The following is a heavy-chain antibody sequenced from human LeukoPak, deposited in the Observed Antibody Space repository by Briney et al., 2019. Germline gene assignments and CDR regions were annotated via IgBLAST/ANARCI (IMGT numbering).Heavy chain of an antibody. Sequence: PSQTLSLTCTVSGGSISSGGYYWSWIRQHPGKGLEWIGYINYSGSTYYNPSLKSRVTISVDTSKNQFSLKLSSVTAADTAVYYCARLNWNYYFDYWGQGTLATVSS. CDR1: GGSISSGGYY. J-gene: IGHJ4*02. CDR2: INYSGST. V-gene: IGHV4-31*03. D-gene: IGHD1-7*01. CDR3: ARLNWNYYFDY.